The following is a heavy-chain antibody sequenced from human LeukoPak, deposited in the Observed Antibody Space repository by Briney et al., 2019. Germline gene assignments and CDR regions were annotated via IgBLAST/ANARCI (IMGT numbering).Heavy chain of an antibody. D-gene: IGHD3-3*01. CDR2: ISSSSSTI. CDR3: ARGPTYYDFWSGYYYDYYYGMDV. CDR1: RFTFSSYS. Sequence: GGSLRLSCAASRFTFSSYSMNWVRQAPGKGLEWVSYISSSSSTIYYADSVKGRFTISRDNAKNSLYLQMNSLRAEDTAVYYCARGPTYYDFWSGYYYDYYYGMDVWGQGTTVTVSS. V-gene: IGHV3-48*01. J-gene: IGHJ6*02.